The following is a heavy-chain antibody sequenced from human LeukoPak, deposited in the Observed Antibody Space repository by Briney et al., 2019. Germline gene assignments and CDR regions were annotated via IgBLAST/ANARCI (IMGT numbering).Heavy chain of an antibody. CDR1: GGSISSSSYY. CDR2: IYYSGST. CDR3: ARGHGDYDLDY. V-gene: IGHV4-39*07. J-gene: IGHJ4*02. D-gene: IGHD4-17*01. Sequence: ASETLSLTCTVSGGSISSSSYYWGWIRQPPGKGLEWIGSIYYSGSTYYNPSLKSRVTISVDTSKNQFSLKLSSVTAADTAVYYCARGHGDYDLDYWGQGTLVTVSS.